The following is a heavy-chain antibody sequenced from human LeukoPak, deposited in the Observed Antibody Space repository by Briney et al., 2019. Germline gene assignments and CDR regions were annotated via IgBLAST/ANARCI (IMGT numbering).Heavy chain of an antibody. Sequence: GGSLRLSCAASGFIFNNYGLIWVRQAPGKGLEWVSAISNDGGGTQYADFVEGRFTISGDNAKNSLYLQMNSLRAEDTAVYYCARESLNYFDPWGQGTLVTVSS. J-gene: IGHJ5*02. CDR3: ARESLNYFDP. V-gene: IGHV3-21*06. CDR2: ISNDGGGT. CDR1: GFIFNNYG.